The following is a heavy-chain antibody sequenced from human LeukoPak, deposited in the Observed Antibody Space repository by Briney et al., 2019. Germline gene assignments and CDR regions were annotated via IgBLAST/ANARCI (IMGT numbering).Heavy chain of an antibody. CDR3: ARDRYSSSWQTPDAFDI. CDR2: IYYSGST. V-gene: IGHV4-59*01. Sequence: SETLSLTCTVSGGSISSYYWSWIRQPPGKGLEWIGYIYYSGSTNYNPSLKSRVTISVDTSKNQFSLKLSSVTAADTAVYYCARDRYSSSWQTPDAFDIWGQGTMVTVSS. CDR1: GGSISSYY. J-gene: IGHJ3*02. D-gene: IGHD6-13*01.